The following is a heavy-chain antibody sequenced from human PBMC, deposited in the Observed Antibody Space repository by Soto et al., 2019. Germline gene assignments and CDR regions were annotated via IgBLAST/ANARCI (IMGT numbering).Heavy chain of an antibody. D-gene: IGHD2-15*01. Sequence: GGSLRLSCAAAGFTFSSYAMSWVRQAPGKGLEWVSAISGSGGSTYYADSVKGRFTISRDNSKNTLYLQMNSLRAEDTAVYYCAKAVVVVVAALIYGMDVWGQGTTVTVYS. CDR3: AKAVVVVVAALIYGMDV. CDR1: GFTFSSYA. CDR2: ISGSGGST. V-gene: IGHV3-23*01. J-gene: IGHJ6*02.